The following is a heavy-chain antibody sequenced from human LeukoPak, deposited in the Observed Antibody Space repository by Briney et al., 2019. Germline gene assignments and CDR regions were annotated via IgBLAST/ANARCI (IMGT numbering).Heavy chain of an antibody. V-gene: IGHV3-53*01. D-gene: IGHD4-11*01. Sequence: GGSLRLSCAASGFTVSKNYMTWVRQAPGKGLEWVSIIYSDSRTFYADSVKGRFTISRDDSKNTLYLQMNSLRAEDTAVYYCASSAYSKGNYFDYWGQGTLVTVSS. CDR3: ASSAYSKGNYFDY. CDR1: GFTVSKNY. J-gene: IGHJ4*02. CDR2: IYSDSRT.